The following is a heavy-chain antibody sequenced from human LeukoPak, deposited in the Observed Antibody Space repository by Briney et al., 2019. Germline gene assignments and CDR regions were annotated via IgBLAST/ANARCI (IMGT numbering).Heavy chain of an antibody. Sequence: SETLSLTCTVSGGSISSSSYYWGWIRQPPGKGLEWIGSIYYSGSTYYNPSLKSRVTISVDTSKNQFSLKLSSVTAADTAVYYCARDRDGYNIFDYWGQGTLVTVSS. CDR3: ARDRDGYNIFDY. J-gene: IGHJ4*02. D-gene: IGHD5-24*01. CDR2: IYYSGST. V-gene: IGHV4-39*07. CDR1: GGSISSSSYY.